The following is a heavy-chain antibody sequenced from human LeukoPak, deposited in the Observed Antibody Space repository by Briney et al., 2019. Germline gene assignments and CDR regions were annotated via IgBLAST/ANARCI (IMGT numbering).Heavy chain of an antibody. CDR3: ARHGYNSSWYLKGKFDF. V-gene: IGHV4-39*01. CDR2: GFYNGRA. Sequence: SETLSLTCTVSGDSISGTAYWGWIRQPPGKGLEWIGSGFYNGRAYCNPSLKSRVSISVDTSNNLYSLRLTSVTAADTAVYYCARHGYNSSWYLKGKFDFWGQGTLVTVSS. J-gene: IGHJ4*02. CDR1: GDSISGTAY. D-gene: IGHD6-13*01.